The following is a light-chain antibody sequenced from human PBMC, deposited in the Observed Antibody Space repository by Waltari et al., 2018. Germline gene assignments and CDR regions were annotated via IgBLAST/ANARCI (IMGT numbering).Light chain of an antibody. J-gene: IGKJ2*03. CDR3: MQALEFPYS. CDR1: QRLLDSEDGNTY. Sequence: DIVMTQTPLSLPVTLGEPASISCRSSQRLLDSEDGNTYLEWYLQKPGQSPQLLIYEVSNRASGVPDRFSGSGSDTDFTLKISRGEAEDGGVYYCMQALEFPYSFGQGTKVEIK. CDR2: EVS. V-gene: IGKV2-40*01.